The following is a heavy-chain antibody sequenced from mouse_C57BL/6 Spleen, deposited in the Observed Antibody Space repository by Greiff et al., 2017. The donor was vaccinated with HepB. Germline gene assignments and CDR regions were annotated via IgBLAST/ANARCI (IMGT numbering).Heavy chain of an antibody. J-gene: IGHJ2*01. CDR1: GYSITSGYD. CDR2: ISYSGST. V-gene: IGHV3-1*01. Sequence: EVQLQESGPGMVKPSQSLSLTCTVTGYSITSGYDWHWIRHFPGNKLEWMGYISYSGSTNYNPSLKSRISITHDTSKNHFFLKLNSVTTEDTATYYCARETAQGFDYWGQGTTLTVSS. D-gene: IGHD3-2*02. CDR3: ARETAQGFDY.